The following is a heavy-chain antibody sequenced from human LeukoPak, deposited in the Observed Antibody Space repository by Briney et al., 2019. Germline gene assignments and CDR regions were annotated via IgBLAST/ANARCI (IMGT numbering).Heavy chain of an antibody. Sequence: GGSLTLSCAASGFTFSNGRVQWLRQARGKGRVWVSRFDTDGSKTTYADSVKGRFTISRDNAKNTLYLQMNSLRVEDTAVYYCARSRGGFYHYWGQGTLVTVSS. CDR1: GFTFSNGR. V-gene: IGHV3-74*01. J-gene: IGHJ4*02. D-gene: IGHD2/OR15-2a*01. CDR3: ARSRGGFYHY. CDR2: FDTDGSKT.